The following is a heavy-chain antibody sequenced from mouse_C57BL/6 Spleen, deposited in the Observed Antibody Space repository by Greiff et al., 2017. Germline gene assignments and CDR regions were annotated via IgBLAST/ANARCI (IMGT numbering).Heavy chain of an antibody. V-gene: IGHV1-74*01. Sequence: VKQRPGQGLEWIGRIHPSDSDTNYNQKFKGKATLTVDKSSSTAYMQLSSLTSEDSAVYYCAITEPHYYAMDYWGQGTSVTVSS. J-gene: IGHJ4*01. CDR2: IHPSDSDT. CDR3: AITEPHYYAMDY.